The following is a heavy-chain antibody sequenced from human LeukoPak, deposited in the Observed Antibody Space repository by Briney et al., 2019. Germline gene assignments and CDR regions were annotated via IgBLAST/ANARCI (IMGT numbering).Heavy chain of an antibody. V-gene: IGHV4-34*01. Sequence: SETLSLTCAVYGGSFSGYYWSWIRQPPGKGLEWIGEINHSGSTNYNLSLKSRVTISVDTSKNQFSLKLSSVTAADTAVYYCARALPTGKYYFDYWGQGTLVTVSS. CDR2: INHSGST. CDR3: ARALPTGKYYFDY. CDR1: GGSFSGYY. J-gene: IGHJ4*02. D-gene: IGHD4-17*01.